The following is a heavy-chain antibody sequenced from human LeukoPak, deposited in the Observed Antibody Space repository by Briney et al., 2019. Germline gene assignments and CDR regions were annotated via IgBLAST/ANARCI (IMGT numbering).Heavy chain of an antibody. CDR3: ARHRGYNSGWSTDY. J-gene: IGHJ4*02. Sequence: GESLKISCEGSGYSFTRYWIAWVRQMPGKGLEWLGIIYPGDSDTRYSPSFQGQVTISANKSITTAYLQSSSLKASHTAMYYCARHRGYNSGWSTDYWDQGTLSPSP. CDR2: IYPGDSDT. CDR1: GYSFTRYW. D-gene: IGHD6-19*01. V-gene: IGHV5-51*01.